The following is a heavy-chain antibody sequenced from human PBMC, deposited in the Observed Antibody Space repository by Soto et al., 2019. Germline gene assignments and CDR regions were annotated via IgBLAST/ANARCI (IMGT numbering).Heavy chain of an antibody. D-gene: IGHD6-13*01. CDR1: GFNFSNNL. CDR2: INSDGSST. J-gene: IGHJ4*02. Sequence: EVQLVESGGGLVQPGGSLRLSCAASGFNFSNNLMHWVRQAPGKGPVWVSRINSDGSSTYYAYSVKGRITISRDNAKNTLYLQMNSMRADDKAVYYCAIVGIAGHWGQGTLVTVSS. V-gene: IGHV3-74*01. CDR3: AIVGIAGH.